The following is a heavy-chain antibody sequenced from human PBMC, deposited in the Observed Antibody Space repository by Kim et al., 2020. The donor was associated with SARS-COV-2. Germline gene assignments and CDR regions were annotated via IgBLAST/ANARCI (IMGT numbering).Heavy chain of an antibody. D-gene: IGHD5-18*01. J-gene: IGHJ6*02. CDR3: ARDYVDTAMVPYYYYYGMDV. CDR2: IYYSGST. CDR1: GGSVSSGSYY. Sequence: SETLSLTCTVSGGSVSSGSYYWSWIRQPPGKGLEWIGYIYYSGSTNYNPSLKSRVTISVDTSKNQFSLKLSSVTAADTAVYYCARDYVDTAMVPYYYYYGMDVWGQGTTVTVSS. V-gene: IGHV4-61*01.